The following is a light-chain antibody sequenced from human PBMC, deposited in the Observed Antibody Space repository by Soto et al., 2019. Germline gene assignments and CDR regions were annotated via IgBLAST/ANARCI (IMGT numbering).Light chain of an antibody. CDR3: QQSFSTPYT. V-gene: IGKV1-39*01. CDR1: QNIGIY. J-gene: IGKJ2*01. Sequence: DIQMTQSPSPLSTSVGDRVTITCRASQNIGIYLNWYRQTPGKAPKLLIYASTLQSGVPSRFSGSGSGTDFALTISSLQPEDFATYYCQQSFSTPYTFGHGTEVE. CDR2: AS.